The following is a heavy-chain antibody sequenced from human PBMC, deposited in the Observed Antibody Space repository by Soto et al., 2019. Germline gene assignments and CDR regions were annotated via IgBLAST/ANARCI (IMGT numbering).Heavy chain of an antibody. CDR3: ARDRRRLGYCSGGSCSPIDY. J-gene: IGHJ4*02. CDR2: ISAYSGNT. CDR1: GYTFTSYG. Sequence: QVQLVQSGAEVKKPGASVKVSCKASGYTFTSYGISWVRQAPGQGLEWMGWISAYSGNTNYAQKLQGRVTMTTDTSTSTAYMELRSLRSDDTAVYYCARDRRRLGYCSGGSCSPIDYWGQGTLVTVSS. V-gene: IGHV1-18*01. D-gene: IGHD2-15*01.